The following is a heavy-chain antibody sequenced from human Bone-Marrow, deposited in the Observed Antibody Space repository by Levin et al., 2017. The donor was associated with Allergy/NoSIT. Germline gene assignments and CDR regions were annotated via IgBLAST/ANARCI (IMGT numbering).Heavy chain of an antibody. J-gene: IGHJ6*03. CDR2: VSDNGART. CDR1: GFSFSNHV. CDR3: AKDQKATVLVVYALLRNSMDV. Sequence: GESLKISCAASGFSFSNHVMNWVRQAPGKGLEWVSGVSDNGARTYYADSVKVRFTISRDNSKNTLYLHMNSLRVEDTAIYYCAKDQKATVLVVYALLRNSMDVWGKGTTVTVS. V-gene: IGHV3-23*01. D-gene: IGHD2-8*02.